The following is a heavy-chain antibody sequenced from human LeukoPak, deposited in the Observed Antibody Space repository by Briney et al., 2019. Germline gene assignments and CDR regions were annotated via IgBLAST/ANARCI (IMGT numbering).Heavy chain of an antibody. CDR2: IYTSGST. D-gene: IGHD4-23*01. J-gene: IGHJ4*02. CDR1: DGSISNSY. Sequence: SETLSLSCTVSDGSISNSYWNWVRQSPGKGLEWLGYIYTSGSTNYNPSLKSRITLSIDTPKNQFSLGLSSVTAADTAVYYCANSYDGKVVPFDCWGQGSLVAVSS. CDR3: ANSYDGKVVPFDC. V-gene: IGHV4-4*09.